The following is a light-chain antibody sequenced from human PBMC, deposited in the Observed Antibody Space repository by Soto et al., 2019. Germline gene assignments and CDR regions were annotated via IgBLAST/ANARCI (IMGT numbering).Light chain of an antibody. J-gene: IGKJ5*01. CDR3: QQRSNWSFT. V-gene: IGKV3-11*01. CDR2: DAS. Sequence: IVLTQSPATLSLSPGERATLSCRASQSVSTYLAWYQLRPGQAPRLLIYDASNRATGIPARFSGSGSGTDFTLTISSLEPEDFAVYYCQQRSNWSFTFGQGTRLEIK. CDR1: QSVSTY.